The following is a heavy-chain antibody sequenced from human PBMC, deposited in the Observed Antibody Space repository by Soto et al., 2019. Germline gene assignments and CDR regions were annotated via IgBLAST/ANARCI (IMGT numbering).Heavy chain of an antibody. CDR2: VSIGGST. Sequence: GGSLRLSCAASGFTFSSYAMGWVRQGPGKGLEWVAVVSIGGSTHYADSVRGRFTISRDNSKNTLSLQMNSLTAEDTAVYFCAKRRGAGGHFDYWGQGSLVTVSS. J-gene: IGHJ4*02. CDR1: GFTFSSYA. V-gene: IGHV3-23*01. D-gene: IGHD2-15*01. CDR3: AKRRGAGGHFDY.